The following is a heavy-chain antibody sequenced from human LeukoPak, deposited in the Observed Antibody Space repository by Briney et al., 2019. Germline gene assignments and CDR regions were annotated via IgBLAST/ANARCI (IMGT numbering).Heavy chain of an antibody. CDR3: AMERAYYDYVWGSYRTTWFDP. V-gene: IGHV6-1*01. Sequence: SQTLSLTCAISGDSVSSNSAAWHWIRQSPSRGLEWLGRTYYRSMWYNDDAVSVKSLITINPDTSKNQFSLQLSSVTPEDTAEYYCAMERAYYDYVWGSYRTTWFDPWGQGTLVTVSS. D-gene: IGHD3-16*02. CDR2: TYYRSMWYN. CDR1: GDSVSSNSAA. J-gene: IGHJ5*02.